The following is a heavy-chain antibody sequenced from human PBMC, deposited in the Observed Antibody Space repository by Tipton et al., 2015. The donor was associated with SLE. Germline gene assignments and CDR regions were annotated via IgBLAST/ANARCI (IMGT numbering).Heavy chain of an antibody. V-gene: IGHV4-34*01. Sequence: TLSLTCAVYGGSFSGYYWSWIRQSPGKGLEWIGEINHSGITTYNTSLKSRFNISVDTSKNQFSLKVMSVTAADTAVYYCAREARRTWRAVDVWGQGTLVTVSS. CDR3: AREARRTWRAVDV. J-gene: IGHJ3*01. CDR2: INHSGIT. CDR1: GGSFSGYY.